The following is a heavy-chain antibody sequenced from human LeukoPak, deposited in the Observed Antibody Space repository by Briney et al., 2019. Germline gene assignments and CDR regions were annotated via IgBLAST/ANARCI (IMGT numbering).Heavy chain of an antibody. CDR2: IYYSGST. Sequence: PSETLSLTCTVSGGSISSSSYYWGWIRQPPGKGLEWIGSIYYSGSTYYNPSLKSRVTISVDTSKNQFSLKLSSVTAADTAVYYCARRRGYSYGNPFDPWGQGTLVTVSS. V-gene: IGHV4-39*01. CDR1: GGSISSSSYY. J-gene: IGHJ5*02. CDR3: ARRRGYSYGNPFDP. D-gene: IGHD5-18*01.